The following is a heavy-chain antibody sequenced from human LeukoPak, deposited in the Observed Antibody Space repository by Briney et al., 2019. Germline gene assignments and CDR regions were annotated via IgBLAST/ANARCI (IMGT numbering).Heavy chain of an antibody. CDR3: ARDLRGPYYYDSSGYYHNWFDP. Sequence: ASVKVSCKASGYTFTGYYMHWVRQAPGQGLEWMGRINPNSGGTNYAQKFQGRVTMTRDTSISTAHMELSRLRSDDTAVYYCARDLRGPYYYDSSGYYHNWFDPWGQGTLVTVSS. CDR1: GYTFTGYY. V-gene: IGHV1-2*06. J-gene: IGHJ5*02. D-gene: IGHD3-22*01. CDR2: INPNSGGT.